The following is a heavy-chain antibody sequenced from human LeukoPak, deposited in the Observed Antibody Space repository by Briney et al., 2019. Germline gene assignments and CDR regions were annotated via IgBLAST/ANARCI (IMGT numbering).Heavy chain of an antibody. CDR3: VRRKDYYDSCGYWGVDYYYGMDV. Sequence: SVKVSCKASGGTFSSYAISWVRQAPGQGLEWMGRIIPILGIANYAQKFQGRVTITADKSTSTAYMELSSLRSEDTAVYYCVRRKDYYDSCGYWGVDYYYGMDVWGQGTTVTVSS. D-gene: IGHD3-22*01. V-gene: IGHV1-69*04. CDR1: GGTFSSYA. J-gene: IGHJ6*02. CDR2: IIPILGIA.